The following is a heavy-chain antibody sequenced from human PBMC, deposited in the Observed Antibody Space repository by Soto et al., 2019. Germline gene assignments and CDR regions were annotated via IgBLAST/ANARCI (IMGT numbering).Heavy chain of an antibody. CDR1: GGSFSGYY. J-gene: IGHJ4*02. CDR2: INHSGST. V-gene: IGHV4-34*01. Sequence: QVQLQQWRAGLLKPSETLSLTCAVYGGSFSGYYWSWIRQPPGKGLEWIGEINHSGSTNYNPSLKSRVTISVDTSKNQFSLKLSSVTAADTAVYYCARGRSVSYWGQGTLVTVSS. CDR3: ARGRSVSY. D-gene: IGHD3-3*01.